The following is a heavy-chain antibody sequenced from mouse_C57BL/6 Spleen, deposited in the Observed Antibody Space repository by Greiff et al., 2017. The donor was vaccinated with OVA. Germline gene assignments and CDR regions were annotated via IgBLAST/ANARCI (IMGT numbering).Heavy chain of an antibody. D-gene: IGHD3-3*01. Sequence: QVQLQQPGAELVMPGASVKLSCKASGYTFPSYWMHWVKQRPGQGLEWIGEIDPSDSYTNYNQKFKGKSTLTVDTSSSTAYMQLSSLTSEYSSVYYCASGTVYAMDYWGQGTSVTVSS. CDR3: ASGTVYAMDY. CDR1: GYTFPSYW. J-gene: IGHJ4*01. CDR2: IDPSDSYT. V-gene: IGHV1-69*01.